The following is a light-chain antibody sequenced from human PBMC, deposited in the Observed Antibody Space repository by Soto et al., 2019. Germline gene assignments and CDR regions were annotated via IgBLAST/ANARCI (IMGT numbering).Light chain of an antibody. CDR1: QSVSIW. CDR3: QQYNSYLT. Sequence: DIQMTQSPSTLSASVGDRVTITCRASQSVSIWLAWYQQKPGKAPKLLIYKASSLKSGVPSRFSGSGSGTEFTLTISSLQPDDFATYYCQQYNSYLTFGQGTKVEMK. J-gene: IGKJ1*01. CDR2: KAS. V-gene: IGKV1-5*03.